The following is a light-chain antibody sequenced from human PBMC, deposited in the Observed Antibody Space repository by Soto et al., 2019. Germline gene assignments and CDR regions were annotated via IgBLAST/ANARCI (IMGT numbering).Light chain of an antibody. CDR3: QQYGSSPVT. Sequence: MVLAESPDTLSVSPGERATLSCRASQSVSSNYLAWYHQKPGQAPRLLIYGASSRATGIPDRFSGSGSGTDFTLTISRLEPEDFAVYYCQQYGSSPVTFGQGTRLEI. CDR2: GAS. J-gene: IGKJ5*01. CDR1: QSVSSNY. V-gene: IGKV3-20*01.